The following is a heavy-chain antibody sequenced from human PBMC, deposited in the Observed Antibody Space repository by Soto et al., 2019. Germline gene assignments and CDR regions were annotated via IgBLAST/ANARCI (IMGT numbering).Heavy chain of an antibody. J-gene: IGHJ5*02. CDR2: IYYSGST. CDR3: ARLPHFWSGYLVWWFDP. V-gene: IGHV4-39*01. Sequence: SETLSLTCTVSGGSISSSSYYWGWIRQPPGKGLEWIGSIYYSGSTYYNPSLKSRVTISVDTSKNQFSLKLSSVTAADTAVYYCARLPHFWSGYLVWWFDPWGQGTLVT. D-gene: IGHD3-3*02. CDR1: GGSISSSSYY.